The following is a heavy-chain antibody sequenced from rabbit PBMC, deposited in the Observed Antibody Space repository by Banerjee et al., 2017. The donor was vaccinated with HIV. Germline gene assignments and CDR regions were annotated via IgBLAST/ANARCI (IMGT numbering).Heavy chain of an antibody. CDR3: ARDMRVYYAGSSYYNL. V-gene: IGHV1S43*01. CDR2: IYGGKSGTT. Sequence: QEQLVESGGGLVKPEGSLTLTCTASGFSFSNKYVMCWVRQAPGKGLEWIACIYGGKSGTTWYASWVNGRFTISRSTSLNTVDLKMTSLTAADTATYFCARDMRVYYAGSSYYNLWGQGTLVTVS. D-gene: IGHD8-1*01. J-gene: IGHJ4*01. CDR1: GFSFSNKYV.